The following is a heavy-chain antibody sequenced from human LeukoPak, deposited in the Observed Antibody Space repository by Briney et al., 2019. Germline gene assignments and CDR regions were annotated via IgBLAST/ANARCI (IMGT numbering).Heavy chain of an antibody. D-gene: IGHD2-15*01. CDR1: GFTFNSYS. V-gene: IGHV3-21*01. CDR3: VRGGGADPPDY. J-gene: IGHJ4*02. Sequence: PGGSLRLSCAASGFTFNSYSINGVRQAPGKGLGWISYISKSGNYIYYGDSLKGRCTISRDNAKRSLYLQLSSLRVEDTAVYYRVRGGGADPPDYWGEGGLGAVTS. CDR2: ISKSGNYI.